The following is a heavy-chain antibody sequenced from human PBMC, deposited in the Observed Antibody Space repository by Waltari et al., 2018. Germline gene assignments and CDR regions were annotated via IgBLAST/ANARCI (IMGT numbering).Heavy chain of an antibody. V-gene: IGHV4-39*07. CDR2: IYYSGST. D-gene: IGHD1-26*01. CDR1: GGPISSSGYY. J-gene: IGHJ4*02. CDR3: ARAWSGSYFIDY. Sequence: QLQLQESGPGLVKPSETLFLTCPVSGGPISSSGYYWGWIRQPPGKGLEWIGSIYYSGSTYYNPSLKSRVTISVDTSKNQFSLKLSSVTAADTAVYYCARAWSGSYFIDYWGQGTLVTVSS.